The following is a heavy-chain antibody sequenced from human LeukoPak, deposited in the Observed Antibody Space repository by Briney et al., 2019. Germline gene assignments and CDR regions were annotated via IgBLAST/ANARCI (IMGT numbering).Heavy chain of an antibody. D-gene: IGHD2-15*01. CDR2: ISSSGSYI. V-gene: IGHV3-21*01. CDR3: ARGMVVAATGFDY. Sequence: GGSLRLSCAASGFTFSSYSMNWVRQAPGKGLEWVSSISSSGSYIYYADSVKGRFTISRDNAKNSLYLQMNSLRAEDTAVYYCARGMVVAATGFDYWGQGTLVTVSS. CDR1: GFTFSSYS. J-gene: IGHJ4*02.